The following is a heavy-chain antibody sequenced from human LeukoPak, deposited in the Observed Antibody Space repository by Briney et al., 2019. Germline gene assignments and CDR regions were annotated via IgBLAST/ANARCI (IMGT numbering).Heavy chain of an antibody. CDR2: ISGSGGST. Sequence: GGSLRLSCAASGFTFSSYVMSWVRQAPGKGLEWVSAISGSGGSTYYADSVKGRFTISRDNSKNTLYLQMNSLRAEDTAVYYCAKGDYVWGSYRYPFDYWGQGTLVTVSS. J-gene: IGHJ4*02. V-gene: IGHV3-23*01. CDR1: GFTFSSYV. CDR3: AKGDYVWGSYRYPFDY. D-gene: IGHD3-16*02.